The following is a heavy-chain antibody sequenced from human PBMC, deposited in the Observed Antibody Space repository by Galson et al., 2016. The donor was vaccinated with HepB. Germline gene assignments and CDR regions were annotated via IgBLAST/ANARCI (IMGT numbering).Heavy chain of an antibody. Sequence: QSGAEVKKPGESLKISCKGSGYSFTSYWIGWVRQTPGKGLEWLGIIYPGDSDTKYNPSCQGQVTISVDKSINTAFLQWNSLNVSDSAMYYCARSRVGGDYVYFDYWGQGTLATVSS. D-gene: IGHD2-21*02. CDR1: GYSFTSYW. V-gene: IGHV5-51*01. J-gene: IGHJ4*02. CDR3: ARSRVGGDYVYFDY. CDR2: IYPGDSDT.